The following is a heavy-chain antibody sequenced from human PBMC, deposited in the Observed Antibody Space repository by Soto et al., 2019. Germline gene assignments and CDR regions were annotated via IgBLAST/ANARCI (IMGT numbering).Heavy chain of an antibody. D-gene: IGHD4-17*01. CDR2: VSYDGRNK. J-gene: IGHJ4*02. CDR3: ARGDYGEPFDY. CDR1: GFTFSSYA. Sequence: ESGGGVVQPGRSLRLSCAASGFTFSSYAMHWVRQAPGKGLEWVAVVSYDGRNKYYADSVKGRFTISRDNSKNTLYLQMNSLRAEDTAVYYCARGDYGEPFDYWGQGTLVTVSS. V-gene: IGHV3-30*04.